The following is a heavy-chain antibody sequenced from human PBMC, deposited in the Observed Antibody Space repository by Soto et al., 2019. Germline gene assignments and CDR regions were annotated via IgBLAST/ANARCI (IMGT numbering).Heavy chain of an antibody. CDR1: GYSFTSYW. D-gene: IGHD7-27*01. V-gene: IGHV5-51*01. CDR2: IYPGDSDT. J-gene: IGHJ6*02. CDR3: ARAGDPRNRKLELPDYYYGMDV. Sequence: PGESLKISCKGSGYSFTSYWIGWVRQMPGKGLEWMGIIYPGDSDTRYSPSFQGQVTISADKSISTAYLQWSSLKASDTAMYYCARAGDPRNRKLELPDYYYGMDVWGQGTTVTVSS.